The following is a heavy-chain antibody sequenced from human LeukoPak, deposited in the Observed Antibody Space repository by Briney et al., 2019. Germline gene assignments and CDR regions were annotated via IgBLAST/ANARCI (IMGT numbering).Heavy chain of an antibody. D-gene: IGHD5-18*01. Sequence: GGSLRLSCAASGFTFSSYGMHWVRQAPGKGLEWVAVISYDGSNKYYADSVKGRFTISRDNSKNTLYLQMNSLRAEDTAVYYCAKDHRRGNSYGAAATLDYWGQGTLVTVSS. V-gene: IGHV3-30*18. J-gene: IGHJ4*02. CDR3: AKDHRRGNSYGAAATLDY. CDR2: ISYDGSNK. CDR1: GFTFSSYG.